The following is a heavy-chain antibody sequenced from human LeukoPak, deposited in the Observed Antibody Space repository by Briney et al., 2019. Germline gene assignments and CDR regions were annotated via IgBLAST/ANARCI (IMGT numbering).Heavy chain of an antibody. CDR2: INSDGSDT. CDR3: ARLGDGYTMFDY. D-gene: IGHD5-24*01. V-gene: IGHV3-74*01. J-gene: IGHJ4*02. CDR1: GFTFSSYW. Sequence: GGSLRLSCAASGFTFSSYWMYWVRQAPGKGLVWVSRINSDGSDTSYADSVQGRFTISRDNAKNSLYLQMKSLRAEDTALYYCARLGDGYTMFDYWGQGTLVTVSS.